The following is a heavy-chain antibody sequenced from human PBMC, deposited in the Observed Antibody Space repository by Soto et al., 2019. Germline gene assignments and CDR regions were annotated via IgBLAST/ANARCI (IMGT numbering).Heavy chain of an antibody. CDR2: IIPILGIA. V-gene: IGHV1-69*04. Sequence: VKASCKASGGTFSSYTISWVRQAPGQGLEWMGRIIPILGIANYAQKFQGRVTITADKSTSTAYMELSSLRSEDTAVYYCARDQEWLRFNWFDPWGQGTLVTVSS. CDR1: GGTFSSYT. D-gene: IGHD5-12*01. J-gene: IGHJ5*02. CDR3: ARDQEWLRFNWFDP.